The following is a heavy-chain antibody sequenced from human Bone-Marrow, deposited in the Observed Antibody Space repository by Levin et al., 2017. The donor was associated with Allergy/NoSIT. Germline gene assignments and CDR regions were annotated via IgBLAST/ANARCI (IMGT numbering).Heavy chain of an antibody. J-gene: IGHJ4*02. Sequence: SETLSLTCAVSGGSIRSSTYYFGWVRQPPGRGLEWIGNIFYTGSTYYNPSLKSRVTVSVDMSKNQFSLRRTSVTAADSALYYSAGRRFLEWTPDSWSQGTQVIVSS. CDR1: GGSIRSSTYY. D-gene: IGHD3-3*01. V-gene: IGHV4-39*01. CDR2: IFYTGST. CDR3: AGRRFLEWTPDS.